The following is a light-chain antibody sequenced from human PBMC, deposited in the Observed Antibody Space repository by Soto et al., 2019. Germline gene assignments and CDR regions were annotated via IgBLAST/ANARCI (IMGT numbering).Light chain of an antibody. CDR2: GNN. CDR3: HSYDSSLSGL. Sequence: QSVLTQPPSVSGAPGQRVTISCIGSSSNIGAGYDVHWYQQLPGTAPKLLIYGNNNRPSGVPDRFSGSKSGNSASLAITGLQAEDWGDYYCHSYDSSLSGLFGGGTKLTVL. V-gene: IGLV1-40*01. J-gene: IGLJ2*01. CDR1: SSNIGAGYD.